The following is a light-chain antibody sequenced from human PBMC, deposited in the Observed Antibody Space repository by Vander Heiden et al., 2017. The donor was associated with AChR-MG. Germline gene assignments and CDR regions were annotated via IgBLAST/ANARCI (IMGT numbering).Light chain of an antibody. V-gene: IGLV2-8*01. J-gene: IGLJ2*01. CDR3: ASHAGSTVV. CDR1: SSDVGAYHY. Sequence: QSALPQPPSASGSPGQSVTISCTGTSSDVGAYHYVSWYQQYPRKAPEAILYDVTDRPSGVPYRFSGSKSGNTASLTVSVLQTEEEADYYCASHAGSTVVFGGGTKLTVL. CDR2: DVT.